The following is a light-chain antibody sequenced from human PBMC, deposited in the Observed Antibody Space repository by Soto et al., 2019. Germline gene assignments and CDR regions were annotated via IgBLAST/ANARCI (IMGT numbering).Light chain of an antibody. CDR2: GAS. CDR1: QSVSSN. Sequence: EIVMTQSPATLSVSPGERATLSCRASQSVSSNLAWYQQKPGQAPRLLIYGASTRATGIPARFSGSGSGTEFTLTISSLQSEDFAVYYCQQCNNWPRGTFGQGTRLEIK. CDR3: QQCNNWPRGT. J-gene: IGKJ5*01. V-gene: IGKV3-15*01.